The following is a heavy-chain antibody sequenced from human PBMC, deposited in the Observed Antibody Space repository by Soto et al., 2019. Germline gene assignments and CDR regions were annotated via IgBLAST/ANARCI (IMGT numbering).Heavy chain of an antibody. CDR2: ITYNRSNK. D-gene: IGHD3-16*02. CDR1: GFTFSSYS. V-gene: IGHV3-30*18. CDR3: AKPDYDYVWGSYRYHPLDY. Sequence: GGSLRLSCAASGFTFSSYSMNWVRQAPGKGLEWVSFITYNRSNKYYADSVKGRFTISRDNSKNTLYLQMNSLRAEDTAVYYCAKPDYDYVWGSYRYHPLDYWGQGTLVTVSS. J-gene: IGHJ4*02.